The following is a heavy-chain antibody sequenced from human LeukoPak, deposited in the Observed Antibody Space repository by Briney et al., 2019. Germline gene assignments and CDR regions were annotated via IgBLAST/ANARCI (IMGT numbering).Heavy chain of an antibody. CDR3: ARAAYCSSTSLQCYYYMDV. V-gene: IGHV4-34*01. CDR2: INHSGST. J-gene: IGHJ6*03. CDR1: GGSFSGYY. Sequence: SETLSLTCAVYGGSFSGYYWSWIRQPPGKGLEWIGEINHSGSTNYNPSLMSRVTISVDTSKNQFSLKLSSVTAADTAVYYCARAAYCSSTSLQCYYYMDVWGKGTTVTVSS. D-gene: IGHD2-2*01.